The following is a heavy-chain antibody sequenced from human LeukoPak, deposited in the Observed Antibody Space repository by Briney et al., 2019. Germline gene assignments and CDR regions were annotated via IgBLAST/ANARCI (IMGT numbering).Heavy chain of an antibody. D-gene: IGHD6-13*01. CDR1: GFTFSSYW. CDR3: ARDNNAAAGTFDY. V-gene: IGHV3-7*01. Sequence: GGSLRLSCAASGFTFSSYWMTWVRQAPGKGLEWVANIKQDGSEKSYVDSVKGRFTISRNNAKNSLYLQMDSLRAEDTAVYYCARDNNAAAGTFDYWGQGTLVTVSS. J-gene: IGHJ4*02. CDR2: IKQDGSEK.